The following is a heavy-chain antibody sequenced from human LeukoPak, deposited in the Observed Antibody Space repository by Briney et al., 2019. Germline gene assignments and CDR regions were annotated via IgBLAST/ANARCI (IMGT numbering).Heavy chain of an antibody. J-gene: IGHJ5*02. D-gene: IGHD3-22*01. CDR2: MYYSGST. V-gene: IGHV4-30-4*01. CDR3: ARPYYYDSRIDP. CDR1: GGSISSGDYD. Sequence: PSQTLSPTCTLSGGSISSGDYDWSWLRQHPGKGLEWIAYMYYSGSTYYNPSLKSRVTMSADTSKNQLSLKLSSVTAADTAVYYCARPYYYDSRIDPWGQGILVTVSS.